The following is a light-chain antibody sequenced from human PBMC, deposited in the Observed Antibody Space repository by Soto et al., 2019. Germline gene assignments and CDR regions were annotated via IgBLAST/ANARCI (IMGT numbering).Light chain of an antibody. V-gene: IGLV2-14*01. CDR1: SSDVGNGYDS. CDR2: EVT. J-gene: IGLJ1*01. CDR3: SSYTVTVATYV. Sequence: QSVLTQPASVSGSPGQSITISCSGSSSDVGNGYDSVSWYQQHPGKAPKLIIYEVTNRPSGVSSRFSGSKSGNTASLTISGLQAEDEDDYYCSSYTVTVATYVFGNGTNVT.